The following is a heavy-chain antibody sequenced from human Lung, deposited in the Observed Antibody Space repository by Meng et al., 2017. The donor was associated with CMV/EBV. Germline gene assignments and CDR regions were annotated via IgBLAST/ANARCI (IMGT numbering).Heavy chain of an antibody. CDR2: ISYDGNNY. CDR1: FFFSNYA. J-gene: IGHJ4*02. CDR3: SRGGPGMRFVEWFSFDF. V-gene: IGHV3-30-3*01. D-gene: IGHD3-3*01. Sequence: FFFSNYAMHWVRPAPGRGLEWLAVISYDGNNYYYADSGKGRFTISRDNSKNTVFLQMNSLRGEDTAVYYCSRGGPGMRFVEWFSFDFWGQGALVTVSS.